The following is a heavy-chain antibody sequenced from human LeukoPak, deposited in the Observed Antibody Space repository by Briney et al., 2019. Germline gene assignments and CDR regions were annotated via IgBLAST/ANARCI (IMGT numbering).Heavy chain of an antibody. CDR3: VRDGLGTSPYDC. CDR1: GFTVSSNS. V-gene: IGHV3-74*01. CDR2: INGDGSNR. Sequence: VGSLRLSCAASGFTVSSNSMSWGRQAPGKGVGWVSHINGDGSNRKYADSVKGRFTISRDNARNTMYLQRNRLRAEATAVYYFVRDGLGTSPYDCWGQGTLVTVSS. D-gene: IGHD7-27*01. J-gene: IGHJ4*02.